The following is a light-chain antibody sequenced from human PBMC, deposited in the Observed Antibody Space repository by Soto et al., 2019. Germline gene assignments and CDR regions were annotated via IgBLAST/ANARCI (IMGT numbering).Light chain of an antibody. J-gene: IGLJ3*02. V-gene: IGLV2-23*01. CDR3: CSYAGSQTWV. Sequence: QSALTKPASVSGSPGQSVTISYTGTSSDVGNYNHVSWYQQHPGKAPKLMIYEATQRPSGVSNRFSASKSGNTASLTISGLQAEDESDYYCCSYAGSQTWVFGGGTKLTVL. CDR1: SSDVGNYNH. CDR2: EAT.